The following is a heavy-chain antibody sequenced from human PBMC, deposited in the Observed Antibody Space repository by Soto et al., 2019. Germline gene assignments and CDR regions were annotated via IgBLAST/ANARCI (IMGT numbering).Heavy chain of an antibody. CDR3: ARVPSSSGPGP. Sequence: QVQLVQSGAEVKKPGSSVKVSCKASGGTFSSYTISWVRQAPGQGLEWMGRIIPILGIANYAQKFPGRVTSTADKSTSTDYMELSSLRSEDTAVFYCARVPSSSGPGPWGQGTLVTVSS. J-gene: IGHJ4*02. D-gene: IGHD3-22*01. CDR1: GGTFSSYT. V-gene: IGHV1-69*02. CDR2: IIPILGIA.